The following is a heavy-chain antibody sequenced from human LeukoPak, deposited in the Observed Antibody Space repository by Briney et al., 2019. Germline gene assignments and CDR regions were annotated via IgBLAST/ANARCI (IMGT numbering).Heavy chain of an antibody. Sequence: SQTLSLTCAISGDTVSSNSAAWNWIRQSPWKGLEWLGRTYYRSKWCNNYAVSVKSRITINPDTSKNQFSLQLNSVTPDDTAVYFCAREKQLGKFDFWGQGTLVTVSS. CDR1: GDTVSSNSAA. CDR2: TYYRSKWCN. CDR3: AREKQLGKFDF. D-gene: IGHD7-27*01. V-gene: IGHV6-1*01. J-gene: IGHJ4*02.